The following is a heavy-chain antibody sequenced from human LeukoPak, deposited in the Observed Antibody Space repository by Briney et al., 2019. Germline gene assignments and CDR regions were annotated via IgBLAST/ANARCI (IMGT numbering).Heavy chain of an antibody. CDR2: IIPIFGTA. D-gene: IGHD3-22*01. V-gene: IGHV1-69*05. J-gene: IGHJ2*01. Sequence: GASVKVSCKASGGTFSSYAISWVRQAPGQGLEWMGGIIPIFGTANYAQKFQGRVTITTDESTSTAYMELSSLRSEDTAVYYCARDDSSGYYYPYWGRGTLVTVSS. CDR3: ARDDSSGYYYPY. CDR1: GGTFSSYA.